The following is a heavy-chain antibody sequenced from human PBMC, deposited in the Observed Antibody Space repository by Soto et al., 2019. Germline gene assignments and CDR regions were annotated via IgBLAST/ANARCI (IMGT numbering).Heavy chain of an antibody. V-gene: IGHV3-30*18. Sequence: QVQLVESGGGVVQPGRSLRLSCAASGFTFSSYGMHWVHQAPGKGLEWVAVISYDGSNKYYADSVKGRFTISRDNSKNTLYLQMNSLRAEDTAVYYCAKGGVDFWSDVARPYYYYGMDVWGQGTTVTVSS. CDR1: GFTFSSYG. CDR3: AKGGVDFWSDVARPYYYYGMDV. J-gene: IGHJ6*02. CDR2: ISYDGSNK. D-gene: IGHD3-3*01.